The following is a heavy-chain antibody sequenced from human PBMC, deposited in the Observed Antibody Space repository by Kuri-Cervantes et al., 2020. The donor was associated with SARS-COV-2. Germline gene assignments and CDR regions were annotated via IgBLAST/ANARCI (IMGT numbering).Heavy chain of an antibody. J-gene: IGHJ5*02. CDR1: GFTFSNYA. Sequence: GGSLRLSCAASGFTFSNYAMHWVRQAPGKGLEWVAVIWYDGSNKYYADSVKGRFTISRDNSKNTLYLQMNSLRAEDTAVYYCAREVEDIVVVPAAISWFDPWGQGTPVTVSS. CDR3: AREVEDIVVVPAAISWFDP. V-gene: IGHV3-33*01. D-gene: IGHD2-2*01. CDR2: IWYDGSNK.